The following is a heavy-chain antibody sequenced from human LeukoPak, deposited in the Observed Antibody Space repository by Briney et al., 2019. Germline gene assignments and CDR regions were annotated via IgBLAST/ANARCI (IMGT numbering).Heavy chain of an antibody. V-gene: IGHV3-23*01. CDR1: GFAFNMFA. D-gene: IGHD2-15*01. J-gene: IGHJ4*02. CDR3: ARQQRIRHCSEGVCTEGYYFDY. CDR2: LSRGGFTT. Sequence: HPGGSLRLSCAGTGFAFNMFAIDWVRQAPGKGLEWVSGLSRGGFTTNYADSVKGRFTISRDKSQNSVFLQLNSLRPEDTAVYYCARQQRIRHCSEGVCTEGYYFDYWGQGTLVTVSS.